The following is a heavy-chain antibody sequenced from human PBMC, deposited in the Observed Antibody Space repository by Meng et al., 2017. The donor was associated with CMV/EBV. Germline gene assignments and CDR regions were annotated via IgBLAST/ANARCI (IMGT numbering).Heavy chain of an antibody. Sequence: GGSLRLSCAASGFTFDDYAMHWVRQAPGKGLGWVSGISWNSGSIGYADSVKGRFTISRDNAKNSLYLQMNSLRAEDTALYYCAKDKGTGKTGWGWFDPWGQGTLVTVSS. CDR2: ISWNSGSI. CDR1: GFTFDDYA. V-gene: IGHV3-9*01. CDR3: AKDKGTGKTGWGWFDP. J-gene: IGHJ5*02. D-gene: IGHD1/OR15-1a*01.